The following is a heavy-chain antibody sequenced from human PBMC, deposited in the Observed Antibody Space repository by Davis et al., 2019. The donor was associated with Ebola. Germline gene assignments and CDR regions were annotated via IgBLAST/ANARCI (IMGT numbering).Heavy chain of an antibody. CDR1: GGSISTHY. CDR3: ARRVEMTVGGSYNWFDS. D-gene: IGHD2-21*02. V-gene: IGHV4-59*08. Sequence: PGGSLRLSCTVSGGSISTHYWNWIRQPPGKGLEWIGYVYYSGSTSYNPSLKSRVTISEDTSKNQFSLNLTSVTAADTAVYYCARRVEMTVGGSYNWFDSWGQGTLVTVSS. CDR2: VYYSGST. J-gene: IGHJ5*01.